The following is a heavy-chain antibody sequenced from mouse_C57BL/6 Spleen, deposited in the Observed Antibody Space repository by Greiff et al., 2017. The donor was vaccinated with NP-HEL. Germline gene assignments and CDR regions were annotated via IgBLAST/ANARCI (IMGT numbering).Heavy chain of an antibody. V-gene: IGHV1-64*01. CDR2: IHPNSGSF. J-gene: IGHJ2*01. CDR3: ARSDGFDH. Sequence: QVQLQQPGAELVKPGASMKLTCKASGYIFTTYWMHWVKQRPGQGLEWIGMIHPNSGSFNYNEKFKNKATLTVDKSSSTAYMQLSSLTFEDSAVYYCARSDGFDHWGQGTTLTVSS. CDR1: GYIFTTYW.